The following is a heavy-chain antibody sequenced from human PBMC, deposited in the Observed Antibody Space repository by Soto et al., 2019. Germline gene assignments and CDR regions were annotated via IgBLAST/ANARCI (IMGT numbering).Heavy chain of an antibody. V-gene: IGHV3-30*18. CDR3: AKVGYYYDSSGPLGY. D-gene: IGHD3-22*01. CDR1: GFTFSSYG. J-gene: IGHJ4*02. CDR2: ISYDGSNK. Sequence: GGSLRLSFAASGFTFSSYGLHWVRQAPGKGLEWVAVISYDGSNKYYADSVKGRFTISRDNSKNTLYLQMNSLRAEDTAVYYCAKVGYYYDSSGPLGYWGQGTLVTVSS.